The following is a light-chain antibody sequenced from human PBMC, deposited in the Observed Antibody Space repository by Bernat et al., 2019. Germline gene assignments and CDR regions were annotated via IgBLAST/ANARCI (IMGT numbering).Light chain of an antibody. CDR2: TAS. V-gene: IGKV1-39*01. Sequence: DIQLTQSPSSLSASVGDIVTITCRASQSIDTSLNWYQQKPGKVPRLLIYTASALQPDVPSRFNGSGSGTDFTLQITGLQREDFATYYCQQSYSIRTFCQRTKVEIK. J-gene: IGKJ1*01. CDR1: QSIDTS. CDR3: QQSYSIRT.